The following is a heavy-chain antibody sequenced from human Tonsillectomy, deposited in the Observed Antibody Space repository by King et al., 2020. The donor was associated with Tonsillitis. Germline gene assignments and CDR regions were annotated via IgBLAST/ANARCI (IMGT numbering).Heavy chain of an antibody. V-gene: IGHV3-30-3*01. Sequence: VQLVESGGGVVQPGRSLRLSCAASGFTFSIYAMHWVRQAPGKGLEWVAVISYDGSNKYYADSVRGRITISRDNSKNTLYLEMNSLRAEDTAVYYCAGDHYYYYYMDVWGKGTTVTVSS. CDR1: GFTFSIYA. CDR2: ISYDGSNK. J-gene: IGHJ6*03. CDR3: AGDHYYYYYMDV.